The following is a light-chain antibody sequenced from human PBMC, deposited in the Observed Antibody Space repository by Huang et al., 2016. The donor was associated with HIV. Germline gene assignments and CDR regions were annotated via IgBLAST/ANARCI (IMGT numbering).Light chain of an antibody. Sequence: EIVMTQSPATLSVSPGERATLSCRASQSIGSNLAWYQQRRGQAPRLLIYAASTKATGIPARFSGHGSGKEFTLTVSSLQSEDFAVYYCQQHNSWPRTFGQGTRV. CDR1: QSIGSN. CDR2: AAS. J-gene: IGKJ1*01. CDR3: QQHNSWPRT. V-gene: IGKV3-15*01.